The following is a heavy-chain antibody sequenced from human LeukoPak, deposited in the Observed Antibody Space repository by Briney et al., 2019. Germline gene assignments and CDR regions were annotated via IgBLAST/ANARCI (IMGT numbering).Heavy chain of an antibody. CDR3: ARAPTGGYYYYYYMDV. V-gene: IGHV4-61*02. D-gene: IGHD1-14*01. CDR2: IYTSGST. Sequence: SETLSLTCAVSGGSISSGSYYWSWIRQPAGKGLEWIGRIYTSGSTNYNPSLKSRFTISVDTSKNQFSLKLSSVTAADTAVYYCARAPTGGYYYYYYMDVWGKGTTVTVSS. J-gene: IGHJ6*03. CDR1: GGSISSGSYY.